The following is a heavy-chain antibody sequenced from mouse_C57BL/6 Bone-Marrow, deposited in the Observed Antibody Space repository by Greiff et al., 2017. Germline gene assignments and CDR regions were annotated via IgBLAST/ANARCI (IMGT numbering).Heavy chain of an antibody. Sequence: VQLQQSGAELVRPGTSVKVSCKASGYAFTNYLIEWVKQRPGQGLEWIGVINPGSGGTNYNEKFKGKATLTADKSSSTAYMQLSSLTSEDSAVYYCTRQGLYGSSQYYFDYWGQGTTLTVSS. D-gene: IGHD1-1*01. J-gene: IGHJ2*01. CDR3: TRQGLYGSSQYYFDY. CDR1: GYAFTNYL. CDR2: INPGSGGT. V-gene: IGHV1-54*01.